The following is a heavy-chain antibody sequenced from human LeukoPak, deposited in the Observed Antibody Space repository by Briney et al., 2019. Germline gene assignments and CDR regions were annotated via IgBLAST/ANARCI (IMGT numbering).Heavy chain of an antibody. CDR2: INSDGNST. V-gene: IGHV3-74*01. CDR1: GFTFSNHW. J-gene: IGHJ5*02. D-gene: IGHD2-2*01. Sequence: GGSLRLSCAASGFTFSNHWMHWVRQAPGKGLVWVSRINSDGNSTSYADSVKGRFTTSRDNAKNTLYLQMNSLRAEDTAVYYCARRRYCSSTNCYGDWFDPWGQGTLVTVSS. CDR3: ARRRYCSSTNCYGDWFDP.